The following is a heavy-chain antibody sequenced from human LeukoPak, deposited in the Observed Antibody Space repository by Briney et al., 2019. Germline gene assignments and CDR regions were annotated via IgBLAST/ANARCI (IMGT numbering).Heavy chain of an antibody. CDR2: IGAYNGGT. Sequence: ASVKVSCKPSGYTFTSFGISWVRQAPGQGLEWMGWIGAYNGGTNYAQKFQGRVTMTTDTSTSTAYMDLRSLRSDDTAVYYCTRDHCRGDNCPSFDYWGQGTLVTVSS. V-gene: IGHV1-18*04. CDR3: TRDHCRGDNCPSFDY. CDR1: GYTFTSFG. D-gene: IGHD2-15*01. J-gene: IGHJ4*02.